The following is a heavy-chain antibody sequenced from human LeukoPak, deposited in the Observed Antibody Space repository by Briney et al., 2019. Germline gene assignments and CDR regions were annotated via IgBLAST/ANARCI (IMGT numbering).Heavy chain of an antibody. V-gene: IGHV3-21*01. CDR1: GFNFSSYS. CDR2: ISSSSYI. J-gene: IGHJ4*02. D-gene: IGHD1-26*01. CDR3: ARDLSGSYYSTRYFDY. Sequence: PGGSLRLSCAASGFNFSSYSMNWVRQAPGKGLEWVSSISSSSYIYYADSVKGRFTISRDNAKNSLYLQMNSLRAEDTAVYYCARDLSGSYYSTRYFDYWGQGTLVTVSS.